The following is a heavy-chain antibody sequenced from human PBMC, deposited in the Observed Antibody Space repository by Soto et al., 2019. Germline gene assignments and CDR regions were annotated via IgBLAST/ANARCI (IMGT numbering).Heavy chain of an antibody. CDR1: ESTVSRDW. J-gene: IGHJ4*02. D-gene: IGHD1-26*01. CDR3: SGGVGDAF. CDR2: INQDGSEK. Sequence: EVHLVESGGGLVQTGGSLRLSCAIFESTVSRDWMNWVRQAPGKGLEWVAHINQDGSEKYYVDSVKGRFTISRDNAKKSLYLQMNSLRPADTAVYYCSGGVGDAFWGQGTLVNVSS. V-gene: IGHV3-7*04.